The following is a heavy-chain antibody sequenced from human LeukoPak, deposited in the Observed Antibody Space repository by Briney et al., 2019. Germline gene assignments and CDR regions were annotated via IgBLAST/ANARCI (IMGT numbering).Heavy chain of an antibody. CDR3: ARDPENYGDYNWFDP. J-gene: IGHJ5*02. CDR2: ISYDGSNK. V-gene: IGHV3-30*03. Sequence: GGSLRLSCAASGFTFSSYGMHWVRQAPGKGLEWVAVISYDGSNKFYADSVKGRFTISRDNSKNTLYLQMNSLRAEDTAVYYCARDPENYGDYNWFDPWGQGTLVTVSS. D-gene: IGHD4-17*01. CDR1: GFTFSSYG.